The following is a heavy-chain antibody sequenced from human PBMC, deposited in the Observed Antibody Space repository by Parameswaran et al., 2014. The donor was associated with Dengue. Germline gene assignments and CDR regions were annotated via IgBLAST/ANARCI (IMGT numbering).Heavy chain of an antibody. D-gene: IGHD2-15*01. Sequence: PGASVKVSCKASGYTFTSYYLHWVRQAPGQGLEWMGIINPSGGSTSYAQNLQGRVTVTRDTSTSTVYMELSSLRSEDTAVYYCTRGGDISPGDYWGQGTLVTVSS. J-gene: IGHJ4*02. V-gene: IGHV1-46*03. CDR1: GYTFTSYY. CDR2: INPSGGST. CDR3: TRGGDISPGDY.